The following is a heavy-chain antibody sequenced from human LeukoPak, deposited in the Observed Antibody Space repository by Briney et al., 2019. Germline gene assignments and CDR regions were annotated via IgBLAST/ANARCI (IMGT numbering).Heavy chain of an antibody. CDR1: GFTFSSYA. CDR2: ISGSGGST. V-gene: IGHV3-23*01. J-gene: IGHJ3*02. CDR3: AKDGRRAFDI. Sequence: GGSLRLSCAASGFTFSSYATSWVRQAQGKGLEWVSAISGSGGSTYYADSVKGRFTISRDNSKNTLYLQMNSLRAEDTAVYYCAKDGRRAFDIWGQGTMVTVSS.